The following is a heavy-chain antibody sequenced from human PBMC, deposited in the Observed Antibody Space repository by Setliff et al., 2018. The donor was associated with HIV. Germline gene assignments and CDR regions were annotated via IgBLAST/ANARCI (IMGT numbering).Heavy chain of an antibody. J-gene: IGHJ4*02. CDR3: ARDEIDGDYVGREARFDY. D-gene: IGHD4-17*01. V-gene: IGHV4-59*11. Sequence: SETLSLTCTVSGVSGGSISSHYWNWIRQPPGKGLEWIGYIYYTGTTKNNPSLKSRVTMSTDTSKNQLSLKLSSVTAADTAVYYCARDEIDGDYVGREARFDYWGQGTLVTVSS. CDR2: IYYTGTT. CDR1: GGSISSHY.